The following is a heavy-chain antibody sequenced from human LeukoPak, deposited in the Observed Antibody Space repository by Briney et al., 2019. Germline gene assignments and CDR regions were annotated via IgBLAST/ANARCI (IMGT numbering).Heavy chain of an antibody. CDR3: ASSMITFGGVPYYFDY. Sequence: ASVKVSCKASGGTFSSYAISWVRQAPGQGLEWMGRIIPILGIANYAQKFQGRVTITADKSTSTAYMELSSLRSEDTAVYYCASSMITFGGVPYYFDYWGQGTLVTVS. D-gene: IGHD3-16*01. J-gene: IGHJ4*02. CDR2: IIPILGIA. V-gene: IGHV1-69*04. CDR1: GGTFSSYA.